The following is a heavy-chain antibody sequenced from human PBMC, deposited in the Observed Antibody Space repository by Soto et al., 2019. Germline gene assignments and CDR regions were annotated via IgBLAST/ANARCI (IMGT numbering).Heavy chain of an antibody. V-gene: IGHV4-4*07. CDR2: IYTSGST. Sequence: SETLSLTCTVSGGSISSYYWSWIRQPAGKGLEWIGRIYTSGSTNYNPSLKSRVTMSVDTSKNQFSLNLSSVTAAADTAVYHCARDRITLANDAFDIWGQGTMVTVSS. CDR3: ARDRITLANDAFDI. J-gene: IGHJ3*02. CDR1: GGSISSYY. D-gene: IGHD3-10*01.